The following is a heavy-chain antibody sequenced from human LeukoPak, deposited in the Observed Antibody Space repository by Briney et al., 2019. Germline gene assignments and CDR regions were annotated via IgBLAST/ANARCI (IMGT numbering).Heavy chain of an antibody. CDR3: ARPYYYDSRIDP. Sequence: SETLSLTCTVSGGSISSGDYYWSWIRQPPGKGLEGIAYMYYSGSTYYNPSLNSRVTISADTSKTQLSLKLSSVTAAATAVYYCARPYYYDSRIDPWGQGILVTVSS. CDR2: MYYSGST. V-gene: IGHV4-30-4*01. D-gene: IGHD3-22*01. CDR1: GGSISSGDYY. J-gene: IGHJ5*02.